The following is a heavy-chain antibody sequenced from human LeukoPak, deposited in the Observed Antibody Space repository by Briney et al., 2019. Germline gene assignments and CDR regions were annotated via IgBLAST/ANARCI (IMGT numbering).Heavy chain of an antibody. Sequence: GGSLRLSCAASGFTFSSYGMHWVRQAPGKGLEWVAVISYDGSNKYYADSVKGRFTISRDNSKNTLYLQMNSLRAEDTAVYYCASSYYDFWSGYYSLPAFDYWGQGTLVTVSS. CDR1: GFTFSSYG. D-gene: IGHD3-3*01. J-gene: IGHJ4*02. V-gene: IGHV3-30*03. CDR2: ISYDGSNK. CDR3: ASSYYDFWSGYYSLPAFDY.